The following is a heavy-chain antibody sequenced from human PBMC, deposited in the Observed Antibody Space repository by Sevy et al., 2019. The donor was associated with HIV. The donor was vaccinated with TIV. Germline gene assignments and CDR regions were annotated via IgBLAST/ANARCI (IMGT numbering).Heavy chain of an antibody. V-gene: IGHV4-39*01. CDR2: IYYDGSA. J-gene: IGHJ4*02. CDR3: ASLGKYYQGPFDF. Sequence: SETLFLTCIVSGGSISDSTYYWGWLRQPPGKGLEWIGNIYYDGSAYYNPPLKSRVSISVDTSKNRFSLKLNSVTGADTAVYYCASLGKYYQGPFDFWGQGMLVTVSS. D-gene: IGHD3-10*01. CDR1: GGSISDSTYY.